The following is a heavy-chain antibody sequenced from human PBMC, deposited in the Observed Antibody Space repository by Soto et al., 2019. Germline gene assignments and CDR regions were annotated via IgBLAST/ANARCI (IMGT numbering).Heavy chain of an antibody. V-gene: IGHV3-74*01. J-gene: IGHJ4*02. Sequence: GGSLRLSCAASGFTFSSDWMHWARQAAGRGLVWVSRINMDGSSTNYADSVKGRFTISRDNAKNTLYLQMNSLRADDPAVYYCARGPRGLYGNDYWGQGALVTVSS. D-gene: IGHD4-4*01. CDR3: ARGPRGLYGNDY. CDR2: INMDGSST. CDR1: GFTFSSDW.